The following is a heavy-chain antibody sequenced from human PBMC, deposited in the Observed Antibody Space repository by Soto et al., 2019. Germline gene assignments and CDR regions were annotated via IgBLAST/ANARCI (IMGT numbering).Heavy chain of an antibody. D-gene: IGHD6-13*01. Sequence: GESLKISCAASGFTFSSYAMSWVRQAPGKGLQWVSTISGSGGSTFYADSVKGRFTISRDNSKSSLFLQMNSLRDEDTAVYFCAKVGGVTATGANPEDYWGQGTLVTVSS. V-gene: IGHV3-23*01. CDR2: ISGSGGST. J-gene: IGHJ4*02. CDR1: GFTFSSYA. CDR3: AKVGGVTATGANPEDY.